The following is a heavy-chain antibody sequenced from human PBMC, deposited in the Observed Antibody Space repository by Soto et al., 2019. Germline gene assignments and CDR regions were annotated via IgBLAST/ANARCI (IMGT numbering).Heavy chain of an antibody. CDR3: TTDSYSTIIIVRFDY. J-gene: IGHJ4*01. Sequence: GGSLRLSCAASGFTFTNAWINWVRQAPGKGLEWVGRIKSKTGGGTTDYAEPVKGRFAISRDDSNNVVYLQMNSLKIEDTAVYYCTTDSYSTIIIVRFDYWGHGTLVTVSS. V-gene: IGHV3-15*07. CDR1: GFTFTNAW. D-gene: IGHD3-22*01. CDR2: IKSKTGGGTT.